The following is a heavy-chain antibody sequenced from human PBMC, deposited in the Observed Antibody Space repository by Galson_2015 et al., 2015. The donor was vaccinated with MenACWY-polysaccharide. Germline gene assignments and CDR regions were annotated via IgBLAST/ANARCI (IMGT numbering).Heavy chain of an antibody. CDR1: GFTVSSNY. V-gene: IGHV3-53*01. Sequence: SLRLSCAASGFTVSSNYMSWVRQAPGKGLEWVSVIYSGGSTYYADSVKGRFTISRDNSKSTLYLQMNSLRAEDTAVYYCARAEYYDFWSGYSPINMDVWGKGTTVTVSS. D-gene: IGHD3-3*01. CDR3: ARAEYYDFWSGYSPINMDV. J-gene: IGHJ6*03. CDR2: IYSGGST.